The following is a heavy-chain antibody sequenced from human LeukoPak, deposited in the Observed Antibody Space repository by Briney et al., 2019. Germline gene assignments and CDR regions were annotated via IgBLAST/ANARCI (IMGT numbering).Heavy chain of an antibody. Sequence: SETLSLTCTVSGGSVSSGSYYWSWIRQPPGKGLEWIGYIHYSGSTNYNPSLKSRVTISVDTSKNQFSLKLSSVTAADTAVYYCARAPIAEYFQHWGQGTLVTVSS. J-gene: IGHJ1*01. CDR3: ARAPIAEYFQH. CDR1: GGSVSSGSYY. CDR2: IHYSGST. V-gene: IGHV4-61*01.